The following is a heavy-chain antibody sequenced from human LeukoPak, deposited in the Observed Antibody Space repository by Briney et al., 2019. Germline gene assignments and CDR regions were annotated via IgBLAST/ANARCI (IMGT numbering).Heavy chain of an antibody. Sequence: PGGSLRLSCAASGFTFSSYAITWVRQAPGKGLEWVSGISASGGSIDYADSVKGRFTISRDNSKTTLYLQMNSLRAEDTAVYYCAKGRDYYYDSSGSSDYWGQGTLVTVSS. V-gene: IGHV3-23*01. CDR1: GFTFSSYA. CDR3: AKGRDYYYDSSGSSDY. CDR2: ISASGGSI. D-gene: IGHD3-22*01. J-gene: IGHJ4*02.